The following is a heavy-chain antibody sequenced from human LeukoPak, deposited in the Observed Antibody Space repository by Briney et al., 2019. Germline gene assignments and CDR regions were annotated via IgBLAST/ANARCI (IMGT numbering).Heavy chain of an antibody. CDR1: GFTFGDYA. CDR3: TREGRTSSSWYKGIDY. D-gene: IGHD6-13*01. CDR2: IRSKAYGGTT. J-gene: IGHJ4*02. Sequence: GGFLRLSCTASGFTFGDYAMSWFRQAPGKGLEWVGFIRSKAYGGTTEYAASVKGRFTISRDDSKSIAYLQMNSLKTEDTAVYYCTREGRTSSSWYKGIDYWGQGTLVAVSS. V-gene: IGHV3-49*03.